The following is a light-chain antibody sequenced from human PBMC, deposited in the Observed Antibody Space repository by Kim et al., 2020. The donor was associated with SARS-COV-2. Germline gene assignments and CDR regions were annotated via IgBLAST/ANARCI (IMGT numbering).Light chain of an antibody. Sequence: SLSPGATATLSCRARQSVSSYLAWYQQKPGQAPRLLIYDASNRATGIPARFSGSGSGTDFTLTISSLEPEDFAVYYCQQRSNWLTFGGGTKVDIK. V-gene: IGKV3-11*01. CDR3: QQRSNWLT. CDR1: QSVSSY. CDR2: DAS. J-gene: IGKJ4*01.